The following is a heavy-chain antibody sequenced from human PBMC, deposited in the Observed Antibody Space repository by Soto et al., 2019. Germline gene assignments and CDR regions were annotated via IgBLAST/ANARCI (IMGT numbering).Heavy chain of an antibody. V-gene: IGHV4-39*01. J-gene: IGHJ4*02. CDR2: IYYSGST. D-gene: IGHD3-10*01. CDR1: GGSISSSSYY. Sequence: QLQLQESGPGLVKPSETLSLTCTVSGGSISSSSYYWGWIRQPPGKGLEWIGSIYYSGSTYYNPSLKSRVTISVDTSKNQFSLKLSSVTAADTAVYYCARPASGSPYYYFDYWGQGTLVTVSS. CDR3: ARPASGSPYYYFDY.